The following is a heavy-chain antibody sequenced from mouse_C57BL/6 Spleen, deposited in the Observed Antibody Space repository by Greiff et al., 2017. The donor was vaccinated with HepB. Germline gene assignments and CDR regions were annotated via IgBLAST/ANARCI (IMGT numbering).Heavy chain of an antibody. J-gene: IGHJ4*01. V-gene: IGHV1-55*01. CDR1: GYTFTSYW. CDR2: IYPGSGST. Sequence: QVQLQQPGAELVKPGASVKMSCKASGYTFTSYWITWVKQRPGQGLEWIGDIYPGSGSTNYNEKFKSKATLTVDTSSSTAYMQLSSLTSEDSAVYYCARLWVYYGNFYAMDYWGQGTSVTVSS. CDR3: ARLWVYYGNFYAMDY. D-gene: IGHD2-1*01.